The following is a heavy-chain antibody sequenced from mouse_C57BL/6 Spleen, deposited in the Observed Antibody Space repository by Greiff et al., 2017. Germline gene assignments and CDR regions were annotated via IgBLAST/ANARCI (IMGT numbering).Heavy chain of an antibody. V-gene: IGHV1-55*01. D-gene: IGHD1-1*01. Sequence: QVQLQQSGAELVKPGASVKMSCKASGYTFTSYWITWVKQRPGQGLEWIGDIYPGSGSTNYNEKFKSKATLTVATSSSTAYMQLSSLTSEDSAVYYCARGYYGSSPFAYWGQGTLVTVSA. CDR2: IYPGSGST. J-gene: IGHJ3*01. CDR3: ARGYYGSSPFAY. CDR1: GYTFTSYW.